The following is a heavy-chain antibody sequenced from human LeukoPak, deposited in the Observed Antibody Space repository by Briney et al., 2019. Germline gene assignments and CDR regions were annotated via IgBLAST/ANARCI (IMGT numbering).Heavy chain of an antibody. D-gene: IGHD3-16*01. V-gene: IGHV3-21*04. CDR2: ISSSSSYI. J-gene: IGHJ4*02. Sequence: GSLILSCAASGFTFSSYTMNWVRQAPGKGLEWVSSISSSSSYIYNADSVKGRFTISRDNSRDTLYLQMNSLRAEDTAVYYCAKGYYDYVWGSYYFDYWGQGTLVTVSS. CDR1: GFTFSSYT. CDR3: AKGYYDYVWGSYYFDY.